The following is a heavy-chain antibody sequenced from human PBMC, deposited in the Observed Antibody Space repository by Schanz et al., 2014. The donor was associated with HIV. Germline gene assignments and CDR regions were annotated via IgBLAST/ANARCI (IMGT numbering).Heavy chain of an antibody. CDR3: ARWGRGCSGGSCYWGYYGMDV. CDR1: GYTFTSYD. V-gene: IGHV1-18*01. CDR2: ISAYKGNT. D-gene: IGHD2-15*01. J-gene: IGHJ6*02. Sequence: QVQLVQSGAEMKKPGASVKVSCKASGYTFTSYDINWVRQAPGQGLEWMGWISAYKGNTNYAQKLQGRVTMTTDTSTNKAYMELRRLRSDDTAVYYCARWGRGCSGGSCYWGYYGMDVWGQGTTVTVSS.